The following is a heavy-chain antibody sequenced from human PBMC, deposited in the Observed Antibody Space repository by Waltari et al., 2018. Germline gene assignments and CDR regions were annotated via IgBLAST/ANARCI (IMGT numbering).Heavy chain of an antibody. J-gene: IGHJ4*02. CDR2: VSAYNGNT. CDR3: ARVGAYCGGDCDSY. CDR1: GYTVTSHG. V-gene: IGHV1-18*01. D-gene: IGHD2-21*01. Sequence: QVQLVQSGAGVTKPGASAKVSCKASGYTVTSHGISWVREAPGPGLEWMGWVSAYNGNTTYAQKLQGRVTMTTDTSTSTAYMELRSLRSDDTAVYYCARVGAYCGGDCDSYWGQGTLVTVSS.